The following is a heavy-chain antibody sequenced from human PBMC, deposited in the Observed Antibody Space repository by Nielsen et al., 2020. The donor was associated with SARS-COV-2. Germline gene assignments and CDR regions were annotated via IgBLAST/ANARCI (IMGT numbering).Heavy chain of an antibody. CDR1: GFTFSGYA. CDR3: AKFGNSFDY. V-gene: IGHV3-23*01. J-gene: IGHJ4*02. Sequence: GESLKISCAASGFTFSGYAMSWVRQAPGKGLEWVSAISGSGGSTYYADSVKGRFTISRDNSKNTLYLQMNCLRAEDTAVYYCAKFGNSFDYWGQGTLVTVSS. CDR2: ISGSGGST. D-gene: IGHD1-14*01.